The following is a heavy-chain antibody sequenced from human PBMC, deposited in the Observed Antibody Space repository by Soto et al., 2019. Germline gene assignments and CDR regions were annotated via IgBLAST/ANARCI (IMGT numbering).Heavy chain of an antibody. D-gene: IGHD6-19*01. CDR3: ARDPHLAGAGSAVADYYGMDV. CDR1: GDSVSSNSAA. CDR2: TYYRSKWYN. V-gene: IGHV6-1*01. J-gene: IGHJ6*02. Sequence: SQTLSLTCAISGDSVSSNSAAWNWIRQSPSRGLEWLGRTYYRSKWYNDYAVSVKSRITINPDTSKNQFSLQLNSVTPEDTAVYYCARDPHLAGAGSAVADYYGMDVWGQGTTVTVSS.